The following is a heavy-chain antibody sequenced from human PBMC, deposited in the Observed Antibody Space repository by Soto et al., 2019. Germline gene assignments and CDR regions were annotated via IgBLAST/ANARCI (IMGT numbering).Heavy chain of an antibody. CDR2: IDPSDSYT. CDR1: GYSFTSYW. D-gene: IGHD5-12*01. J-gene: IGHJ4*02. V-gene: IGHV5-10-1*01. Sequence: PGESLKISCKGSGYSFTSYWISWVRQMPGKGLEWMGRIDPSDSYTNYSPSFQGHVTISADKSISTAYLQWSSLKASDTAMYYCATQYESRDGYNYVDFDYWGQGTLVTVSS. CDR3: ATQYESRDGYNYVDFDY.